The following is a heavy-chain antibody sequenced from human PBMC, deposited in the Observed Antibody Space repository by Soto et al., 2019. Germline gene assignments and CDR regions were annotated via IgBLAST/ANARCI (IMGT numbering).Heavy chain of an antibody. D-gene: IGHD4-4*01. CDR3: SKDEGTSSTVFDY. J-gene: IGHJ4*02. CDR1: GFTFKAYA. Sequence: GGSLRLSWVASGFTFKAYAMGWVRQAPGKGLEWVSSITATNGNTYYADSVRGRFTISSDNSRNSLFLQMNGLRPEDSALYYCSKDEGTSSTVFDYWGQGTLVTVSS. V-gene: IGHV3-23*01. CDR2: ITATNGNT.